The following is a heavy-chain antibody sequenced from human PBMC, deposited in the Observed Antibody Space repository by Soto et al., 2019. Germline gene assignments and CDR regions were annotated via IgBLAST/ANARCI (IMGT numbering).Heavy chain of an antibody. CDR3: ARVEFTHFDY. J-gene: IGHJ4*02. CDR1: GGSISSSSYY. V-gene: IGHV4-39*01. Sequence: QLQLQESGPGLVKPSETLSLTCTVSGGSISSSSYYWGWIRQPPGKGLEWIGSIYYSGSTYYNPSLKSRVTISVDTSKNQFSLKLSSVTVTDTAVYYCARVEFTHFDYWGQGTLVTVSS. D-gene: IGHD2-15*01. CDR2: IYYSGST.